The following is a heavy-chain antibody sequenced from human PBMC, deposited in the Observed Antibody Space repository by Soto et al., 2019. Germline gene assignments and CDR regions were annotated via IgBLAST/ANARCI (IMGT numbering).Heavy chain of an antibody. CDR2: IKGDASTT. J-gene: IGHJ4*02. V-gene: IGHV3-74*01. Sequence: EVPLVESGGGLVQPGGSLRLSCAASGFIFSTYWMHWVRQAPGKGLVWVSRIKGDASTTDYADSVKGRFTISRDNGKDTLYLQMNSLRAEDTAVYYCARDLYGVGYWGQGTLVTVSS. CDR1: GFIFSTYW. D-gene: IGHD3-16*01. CDR3: ARDLYGVGY.